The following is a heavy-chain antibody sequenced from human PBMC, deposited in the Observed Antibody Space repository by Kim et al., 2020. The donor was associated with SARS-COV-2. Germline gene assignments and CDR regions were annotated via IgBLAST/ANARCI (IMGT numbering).Heavy chain of an antibody. CDR2: ST. CDR3: ARFLGELSLH. D-gene: IGHD3-16*02. J-gene: IGHJ4*02. Sequence: STYYNPSLKSRGTISVDTSKNQFSLKLSSVTAADTAVYYCARFLGELSLHWGQGTLVTVSS. V-gene: IGHV4-39*07.